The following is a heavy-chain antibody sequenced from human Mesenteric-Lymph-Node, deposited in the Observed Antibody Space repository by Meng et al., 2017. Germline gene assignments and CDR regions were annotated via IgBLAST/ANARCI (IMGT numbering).Heavy chain of an antibody. J-gene: IGHJ6*02. Sequence: QVQLQQSGPGLVKPAQTLSLTCAISGDSVSTYSAAWNWIRQSPSRGLEWLGRTYYRSKWYNEYAESVKSRIIINPDTSKNQFSLQVDSVTPEDTAVYYCARDYYYGMDVWGQGAMVTVSS. CDR3: ARDYYYGMDV. V-gene: IGHV6-1*01. CDR1: GDSVSTYSAA. CDR2: TYYRSKWYN.